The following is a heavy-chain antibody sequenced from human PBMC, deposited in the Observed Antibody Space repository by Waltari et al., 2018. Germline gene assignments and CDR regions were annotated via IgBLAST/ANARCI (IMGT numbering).Heavy chain of an antibody. Sequence: EVTLVESGGGLVKPGGSLSFAGATPGVTLSTETMHWVRQAPGKGLEWVSSISSSSSNSYYADSVKGRFTISRDNAKNSMYMQLNSLRVEDTAIYYCARGVSITETPWFAYWGQGTLVTVSS. CDR3: ARGVSITETPWFAY. V-gene: IGHV3-21*02. D-gene: IGHD5-12*01. CDR1: GVTLSTET. CDR2: ISSSSSNS. J-gene: IGHJ4*02.